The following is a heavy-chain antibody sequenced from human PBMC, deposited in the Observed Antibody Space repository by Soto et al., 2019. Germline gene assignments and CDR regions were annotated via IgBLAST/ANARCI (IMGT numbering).Heavy chain of an antibody. CDR1: GFTFSSYG. Sequence: GGSLRLSCAASGFTFSSYGMHWVRQAPGKGLEWVAVTWYDGRKKYSAESVQGRFTVSRDNSKNTLYLQMNSLRAEDTAVYYCARDESDCSGGSCYFSFDYWGQGTLVTVSS. CDR2: TWYDGRKK. CDR3: ARDESDCSGGSCYFSFDY. J-gene: IGHJ4*02. V-gene: IGHV3-33*01. D-gene: IGHD2-15*01.